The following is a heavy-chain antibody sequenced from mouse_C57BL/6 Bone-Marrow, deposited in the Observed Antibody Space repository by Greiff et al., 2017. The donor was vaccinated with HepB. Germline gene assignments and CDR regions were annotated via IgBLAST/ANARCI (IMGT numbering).Heavy chain of an antibody. CDR2: INPSSGYT. CDR3: ARGPTVVDRYFDV. V-gene: IGHV1-4*01. D-gene: IGHD1-1*01. J-gene: IGHJ1*03. CDR1: GYTFTSYT. Sequence: QVQLQQSGAELARPGASVKMSCKASGYTFTSYTMHWVKQRPGQGLEWIGYINPSSGYTKYNQKFKDKATLTADKSSSTAYMQLSSLTSEDSAVYYCARGPTVVDRYFDVWGTGTTVTVSS.